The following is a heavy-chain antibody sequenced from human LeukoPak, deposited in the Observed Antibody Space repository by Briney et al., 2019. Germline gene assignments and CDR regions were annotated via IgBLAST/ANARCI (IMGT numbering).Heavy chain of an antibody. CDR1: GGTFSSYA. D-gene: IGHD5-12*01. CDR3: AKEIKHPRGYSGYDPPHYYFDY. V-gene: IGHV1-69*13. CDR2: ILPIFGTA. Sequence: SVRVSCKASGGTFSSYAISWVRQAPGQGLEWMGGILPIFGTANYAQKFQGRVTITADQSTSTAYMELSSLRSVSTDVSYFAKEIKHPRGYSGYDPPHYYFDYWGQGTLVTVSS. J-gene: IGHJ4*02.